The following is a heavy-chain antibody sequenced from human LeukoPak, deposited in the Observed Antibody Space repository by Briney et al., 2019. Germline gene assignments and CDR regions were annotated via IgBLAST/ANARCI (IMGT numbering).Heavy chain of an antibody. D-gene: IGHD1-14*01. CDR1: GGSISSGSYY. J-gene: IGHJ5*02. CDR2: IYCSGST. V-gene: IGHV4-39*07. Sequence: SETLSLTCTVSGGSISSGSYYWSWIRQPAGKGLEWIGSIYCSGSTYYNPSLKSRVTISVDTSKNQFSLKLSSVTAADTAVYYCARDQRKGWFDPWGQGTLVTVSS. CDR3: ARDQRKGWFDP.